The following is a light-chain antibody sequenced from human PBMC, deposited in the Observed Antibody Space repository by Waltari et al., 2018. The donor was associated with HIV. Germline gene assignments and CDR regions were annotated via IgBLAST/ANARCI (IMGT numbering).Light chain of an antibody. Sequence: QSALTQPRSVSGSPGQSVTISCTGPSSDIGYFDYVSWYQQCPGKAPKVIISEVNQRPSGVPDRFTCSKSGITASLTISGLQGEDEADYYCCSYAGAYTYVFGTGTKVTVL. V-gene: IGLV2-11*01. CDR3: CSYAGAYTYV. CDR1: SSDIGYFDY. J-gene: IGLJ1*01. CDR2: EVN.